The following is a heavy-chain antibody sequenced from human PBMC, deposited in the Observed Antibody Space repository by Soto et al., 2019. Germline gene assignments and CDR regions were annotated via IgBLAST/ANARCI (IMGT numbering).Heavy chain of an antibody. CDR3: ASVSYFNAFDY. J-gene: IGHJ4*02. CDR2: IYYSGST. Sequence: SETLSLTCTVSGGSIISYYWSWIRQPPWKGLEWIGYIYYSGSTNYNPSLKSRVTISVDTSKNEFSLKLSSVTAADTAVYYCASVSYFNAFDYWGQGTLVTVSS. D-gene: IGHD3-9*01. V-gene: IGHV4-59*08. CDR1: GGSIISYY.